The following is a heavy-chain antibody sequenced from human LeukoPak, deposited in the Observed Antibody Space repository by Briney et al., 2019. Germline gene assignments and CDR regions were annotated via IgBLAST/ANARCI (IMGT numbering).Heavy chain of an antibody. CDR2: IMSSRSYI. CDR1: IFTFSSYS. Sequence: GVSLILSCAASIFTFSSYSMNWVRQTPPKGLERVSSIMSSRSYIYYADAANGRFTISRANAKNSLYLQMNSLRAEDTDVYFCARVVNGYVDYWGQGTLVTVYS. CDR3: ARVVNGYVDY. J-gene: IGHJ4*02. V-gene: IGHV3-21*01. D-gene: IGHD2-8*01.